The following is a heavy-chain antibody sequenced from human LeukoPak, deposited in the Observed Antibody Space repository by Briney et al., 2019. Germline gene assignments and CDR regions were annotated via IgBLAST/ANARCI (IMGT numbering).Heavy chain of an antibody. Sequence: SGESLKISCKGSGYSFTSYWIGWVRQMPGKGLEWMGIIYPGDSDTRYSPSFQGQVTISADKSISTAYLQWSSLKASDTAMYYCARCRYDSSAGYYYGMDVWGQGTTVTVSS. D-gene: IGHD3-22*01. J-gene: IGHJ6*02. CDR2: IYPGDSDT. CDR1: GYSFTSYW. CDR3: ARCRYDSSAGYYYGMDV. V-gene: IGHV5-51*01.